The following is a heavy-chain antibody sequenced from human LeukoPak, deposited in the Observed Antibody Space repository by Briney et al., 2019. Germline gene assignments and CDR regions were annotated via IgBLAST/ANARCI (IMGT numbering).Heavy chain of an antibody. J-gene: IGHJ6*02. CDR3: ARDTVRGYYGMDV. D-gene: IGHD4-17*01. Sequence: SQTLSLTCTVSGGSISSSSYYWGWIRQPPGKGLEWIGSIYYSGSTYYNPSLKSRVTISVDTSKNQFSLKLSSVTAADTAVYYCARDTVRGYYGMDVWGQGTTVTVSS. CDR2: IYYSGST. CDR1: GGSISSSSYY. V-gene: IGHV4-39*02.